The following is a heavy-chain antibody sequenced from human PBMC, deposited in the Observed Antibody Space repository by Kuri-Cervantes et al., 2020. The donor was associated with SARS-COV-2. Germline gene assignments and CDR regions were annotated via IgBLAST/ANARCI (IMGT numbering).Heavy chain of an antibody. V-gene: IGHV3-7*05. Sequence: LSLTCAASGFTFSSYWMSWVRQAPGKGLEWVANIKQDGSEKYYVDSVKGRFTISSDSSKKTLFLQMSNLRAEDTAVYYCARDGGADADWFDPWGQGTLVTVSS. J-gene: IGHJ5*02. CDR3: ARDGGADADWFDP. D-gene: IGHD3-3*01. CDR2: IKQDGSEK. CDR1: GFTFSSYW.